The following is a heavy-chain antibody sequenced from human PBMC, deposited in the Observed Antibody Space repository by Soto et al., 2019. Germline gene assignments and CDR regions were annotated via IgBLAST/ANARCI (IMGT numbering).Heavy chain of an antibody. CDR3: ARGHALAAADDY. Sequence: ASVKVSCKASGYTFTSYDINWVRQATGQGLEWMGWMNPNSGNTGYAQKFQGRVAMTRNTSISTAYMELSSLRSEDTAVYYCARGHALAAADDYWGQGTLVTVSS. V-gene: IGHV1-8*01. CDR1: GYTFTSYD. J-gene: IGHJ4*02. CDR2: MNPNSGNT. D-gene: IGHD6-13*01.